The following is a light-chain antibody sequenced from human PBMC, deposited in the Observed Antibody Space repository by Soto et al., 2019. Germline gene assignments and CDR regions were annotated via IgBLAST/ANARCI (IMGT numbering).Light chain of an antibody. J-gene: IGLJ1*01. Sequence: QSELTQPASVYESPGQSITMSCTGSIDDIGTYEYISWHQHHPGKAPKLIIFGVYDRPSGVSDRFSGSKSGNTASLTIFGLQLEDEAVYYCSSYTSGSTLPWVFGTGTKVTV. V-gene: IGLV2-14*01. CDR2: GVY. CDR3: SSYTSGSTLPWV. CDR1: IDDIGTYEY.